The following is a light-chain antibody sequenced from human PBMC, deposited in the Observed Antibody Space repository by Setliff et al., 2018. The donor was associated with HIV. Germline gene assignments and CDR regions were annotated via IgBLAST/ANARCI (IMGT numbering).Light chain of an antibody. V-gene: IGLV2-14*01. CDR1: SSDVGGYSY. CDR2: EVR. CDR3: SSYTSSSTP. J-gene: IGLJ1*01. Sequence: QSALTQPASVSGSPGQSITISCTGTSSDVGGYSYVSWYQQHPGKAPKLIIYEVRNRPSGVSNRFSGSKSGNTASLTISGLQAEDEADYYCSSYTSSSTPLGTGTKVTVL.